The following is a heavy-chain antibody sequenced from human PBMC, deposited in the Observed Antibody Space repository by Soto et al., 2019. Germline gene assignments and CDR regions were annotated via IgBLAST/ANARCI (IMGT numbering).Heavy chain of an antibody. CDR3: AKDPDSSSWYFDY. Sequence: GGSLRLSCAACGFTFSSYAMSWVRQAPGKGLEWVSAISGSGGSTYYADSVKGRFTISRDNSKNTLYLQMNSLRAEDTAVYYCAKDPDSSSWYFDYWGQGTLVTVSS. J-gene: IGHJ4*02. V-gene: IGHV3-23*01. CDR2: ISGSGGST. CDR1: GFTFSSYA. D-gene: IGHD6-13*01.